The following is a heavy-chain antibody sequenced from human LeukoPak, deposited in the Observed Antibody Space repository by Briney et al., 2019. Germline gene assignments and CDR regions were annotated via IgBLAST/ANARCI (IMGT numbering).Heavy chain of an antibody. J-gene: IGHJ4*02. V-gene: IGHV3-23*01. CDR1: GFTFSSYA. D-gene: IGHD2-2*03. CDR3: AKGHGYCSSTSCYGVLDY. Sequence: GGSLRLSCAASGFTFSSYAMSWVRQAPGKGLEWVSAISGSGGSTYYADSVKGRFTISRDNSKNTLYLQMNSLRAEDTAVYYCAKGHGYCSSTSCYGVLDYWGQGTLVTVSS. CDR2: ISGSGGST.